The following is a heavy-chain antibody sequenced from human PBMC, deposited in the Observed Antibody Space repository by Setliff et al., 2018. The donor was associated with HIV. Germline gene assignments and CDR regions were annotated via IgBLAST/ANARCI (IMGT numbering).Heavy chain of an antibody. J-gene: IGHJ6*03. V-gene: IGHV4-61*09. CDR3: ARDRGGAAAGGYYYMDV. D-gene: IGHD6-13*01. CDR1: GGSITSGSYY. CDR2: IYTSGST. Sequence: PSETLSLTCTVSGGSITSGSYYWSWIRQPAGKGLEWIGHIYTSGSTNYNPSLKSRVTISVDTSKNQFSLKVSSVTAADTAVYYCARDRGGAAAGGYYYMDVWGKGTTVTVSS.